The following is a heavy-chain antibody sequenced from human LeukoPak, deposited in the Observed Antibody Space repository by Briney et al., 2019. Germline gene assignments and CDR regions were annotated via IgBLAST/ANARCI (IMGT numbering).Heavy chain of an antibody. CDR1: GFTFGDYA. CDR2: MKSRTYGGTT. V-gene: IGHV3-49*04. Sequence: GGSLRLSCTASGFTFGDYAMSWARQAPGKGLEWVGFMKSRTYGGTTEYAASVKGRFTISRDDSKSIAYLQMNSLKTEDTAVYYCAKDILDIWGQGTLVTVSS. CDR3: AKDILDI. J-gene: IGHJ3*02.